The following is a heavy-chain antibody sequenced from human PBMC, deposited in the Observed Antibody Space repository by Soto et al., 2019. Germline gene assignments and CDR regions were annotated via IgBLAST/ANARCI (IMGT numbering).Heavy chain of an antibody. CDR2: ISGSGGST. V-gene: IGHV3-23*01. J-gene: IGHJ4*02. CDR3: AKDEGCGSSSCHFDY. CDR1: GFTFTNYA. D-gene: IGHD6-13*01. Sequence: GGSLRLSCAASGFTFTNYAMSWVRQAPGKGLEWVSAISGSGGSTYYADSVKGRFTISRDNSMNTVYLQMNRLRVEDTAVYYCAKDEGCGSSSCHFDYWGQGTLVTVSS.